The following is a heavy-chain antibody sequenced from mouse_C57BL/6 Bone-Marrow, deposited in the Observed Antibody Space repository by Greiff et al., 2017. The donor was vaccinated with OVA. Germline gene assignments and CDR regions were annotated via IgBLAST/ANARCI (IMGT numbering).Heavy chain of an antibody. CDR3: ARPAYYSNPYAMDY. V-gene: IGHV2-6*03. CDR1: GFSLTSYG. J-gene: IGHJ4*01. D-gene: IGHD2-5*01. CDR2: IWSDGST. Sequence: VKVVESGPGLVAPSQSLSITCTVSGFSLTSYGVHWVRQPPGKGLEWLVVIWSDGSTTYNSALKSRLSISKDNSKSQVFLKMNSLQTDDTAMYYCARPAYYSNPYAMDYWGQGTSVTVSS.